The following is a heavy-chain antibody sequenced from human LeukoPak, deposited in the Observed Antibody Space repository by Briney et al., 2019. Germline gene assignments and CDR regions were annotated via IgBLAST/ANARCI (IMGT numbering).Heavy chain of an antibody. CDR1: GFTFSSYA. CDR3: ATDRLGHYDCSGYDF. CDR2: ISGSGGST. Sequence: PGGSLRLSCAASGFTFSSYAMSWVRQAPGKGLEWVSAISGSGGSTYYADSVKGRFTISRDNSKNTLYLQMNSLRAEDTAVYYCATDRLGHYDCSGYDFWGQGNLVHVS. D-gene: IGHD3-22*01. J-gene: IGHJ4*02. V-gene: IGHV3-23*01.